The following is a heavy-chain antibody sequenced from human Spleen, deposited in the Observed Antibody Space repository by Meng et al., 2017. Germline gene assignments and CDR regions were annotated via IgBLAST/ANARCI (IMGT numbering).Heavy chain of an antibody. CDR3: ARDSHGSGSTCAKYFDY. CDR1: GNSVSSNSAA. J-gene: IGHJ4*02. D-gene: IGHD1-26*01. CDR2: TYYKSKWYN. V-gene: IGHV6-1*01. Sequence: QVQLQQSGPGLVKPSQTLPLTCAISGNSVSSNSAAWNWIRRSPSRGLEWLGRTYYKSKWYNGYATSVKSRVTINADTSKNQFSLQLNSVTSEDTAVYYCARDSHGSGSTCAKYFDYWGRGILVTVSS.